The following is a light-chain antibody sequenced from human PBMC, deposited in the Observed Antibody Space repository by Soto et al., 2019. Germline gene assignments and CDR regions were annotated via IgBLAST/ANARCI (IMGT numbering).Light chain of an antibody. J-gene: IGKJ4*01. CDR1: QDISNY. V-gene: IGKV1-33*01. CDR3: QQYDNLLT. Sequence: DIQMTQSPSSLSASVGDRVTITCQATQDISNYLNWYQQKPGKAPKLLIYDASNLEIGVPSRFSGSGSGTDFTFTIISLQPEDIATYYCQQYDNLLTFGGGTKVEIK. CDR2: DAS.